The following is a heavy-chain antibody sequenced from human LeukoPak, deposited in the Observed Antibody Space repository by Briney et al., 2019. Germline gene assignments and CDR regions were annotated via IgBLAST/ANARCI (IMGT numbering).Heavy chain of an antibody. CDR2: IIPILGIA. CDR1: GGTFSSYA. V-gene: IGHV1-69*04. D-gene: IGHD3-10*01. Sequence: ASVKVSCKTSGGTFSSYAISWVRQAPGQGLEWMGRIIPILGIANYAQKFQGRVTITADESTSTAYMELSSLRSEDTAVYYCARTRDYYGSGGTLDYWGQGTLVTVSS. CDR3: ARTRDYYGSGGTLDY. J-gene: IGHJ4*02.